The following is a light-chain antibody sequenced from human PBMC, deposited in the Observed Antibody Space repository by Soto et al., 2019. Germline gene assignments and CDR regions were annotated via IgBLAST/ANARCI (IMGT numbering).Light chain of an antibody. V-gene: IGKV3-20*01. CDR1: QSVSSSY. CDR3: QQYGSSSYT. CDR2: GAS. Sequence: EIVLTQSPGTLSLSPGERATLSCRASQSVSSSYLAWYQQKPGQAPRLLIYGASGRATGIPDRFSGSGSGTDFTLTISRPEPEDFAVYYCQQYGSSSYTFGQGTKLEIK. J-gene: IGKJ2*01.